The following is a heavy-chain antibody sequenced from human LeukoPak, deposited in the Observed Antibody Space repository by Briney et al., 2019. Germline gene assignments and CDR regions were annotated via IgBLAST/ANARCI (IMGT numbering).Heavy chain of an antibody. V-gene: IGHV3-30*04. J-gene: IGHJ5*02. Sequence: GRSLRLSCAASGFTFSSYAMHWVRQAPGKGLEWVAVISYDGSNKYYADSVKGRFTISRDNSKNTLYLQMNSLRAEDTAVYYCARDLDDGDYFGWFDPWGQGTLVTVSS. CDR2: ISYDGSNK. CDR3: ARDLDDGDYFGWFDP. D-gene: IGHD4-17*01. CDR1: GFTFSSYA.